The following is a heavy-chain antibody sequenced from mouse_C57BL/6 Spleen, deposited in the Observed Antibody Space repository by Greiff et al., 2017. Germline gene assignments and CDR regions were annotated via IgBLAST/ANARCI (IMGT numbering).Heavy chain of an antibody. CDR3: ARSDYYGSSYGGYFDY. D-gene: IGHD1-1*01. V-gene: IGHV1-69*01. J-gene: IGHJ2*01. CDR2: IDPSDSYT. CDR1: GYTFTSYW. Sequence: QVQLQQPGAELVMPGASVKLSCKASGYTFTSYWMHWVKQRPGQGLEWIGEIDPSDSYTNYNQKFKGKSTLTVDKSSSTAYMQLSSLTSEDSAVYYCARSDYYGSSYGGYFDYWGQGTTLTVSS.